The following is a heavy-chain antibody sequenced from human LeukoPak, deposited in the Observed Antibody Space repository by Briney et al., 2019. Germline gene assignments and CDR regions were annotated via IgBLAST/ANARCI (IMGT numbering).Heavy chain of an antibody. CDR3: ARNYDSSLIRWFDL. Sequence: GSLRLSCAASGFTFSSYAMSWVRQAPGKGLEWVSSISGSGGSTYYTDSVKGRFTISRDNSKNTLYLQMNSLRAEDTAIYYCARNYDSSLIRWFDLWGQGTLVTVSS. D-gene: IGHD3-22*01. CDR2: ISGSGGST. J-gene: IGHJ5*02. CDR1: GFTFSSYA. V-gene: IGHV3-23*01.